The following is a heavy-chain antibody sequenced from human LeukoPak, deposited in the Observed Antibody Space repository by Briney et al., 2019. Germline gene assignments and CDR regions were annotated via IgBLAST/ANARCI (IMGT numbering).Heavy chain of an antibody. D-gene: IGHD3-16*02. V-gene: IGHV3-48*02. CDR2: ISSSSSTI. CDR3: ARDRYDYVWGSYRYTFDY. J-gene: IGHJ4*02. CDR1: GLTFSSYS. Sequence: PGGSLRLSCAASGLTFSSYSMNWVRQAPGKGLEWVSYISSSSSTIYYADSVKGRFTISRDNAKNSLYLQMNSLRDEDTAVYYCARDRYDYVWGSYRYTFDYWGQGTLVTVSS.